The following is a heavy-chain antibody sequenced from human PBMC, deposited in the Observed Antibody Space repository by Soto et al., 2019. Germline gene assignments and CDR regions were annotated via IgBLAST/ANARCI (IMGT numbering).Heavy chain of an antibody. Sequence: EVQLVQSGGGLVQPGGSLRLSCVGSGFTFSSHWMTWVRQSAGKGPEWVANIKKDGIEKHYVDSVKDRFIISRDNAKSGLCLRMNGLRADVTAIYYCASRPSEDTYSAVFDYWGQGALVTVSS. J-gene: IGHJ4*02. CDR1: GFTFSSHW. V-gene: IGHV3-7*03. CDR2: IKKDGIEK. D-gene: IGHD5-18*01. CDR3: ASRPSEDTYSAVFDY.